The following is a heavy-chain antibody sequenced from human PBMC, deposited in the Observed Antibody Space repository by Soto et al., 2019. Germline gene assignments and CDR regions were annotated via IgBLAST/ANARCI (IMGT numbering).Heavy chain of an antibody. J-gene: IGHJ6*02. D-gene: IGHD6-19*01. CDR1: GFTVSSNY. Sequence: EVQLVESGGGLIQPGGSLRLSCAASGFTVSSNYMSWVRQAPGKGLEWVSVIYSGGSTYYADSVKGRFTISRDNSKNTLYLQMNSLRAEDTAVYYCARDRKQWLAPPYGMDVWGQGTTVTVSS. CDR2: IYSGGST. CDR3: ARDRKQWLAPPYGMDV. V-gene: IGHV3-53*01.